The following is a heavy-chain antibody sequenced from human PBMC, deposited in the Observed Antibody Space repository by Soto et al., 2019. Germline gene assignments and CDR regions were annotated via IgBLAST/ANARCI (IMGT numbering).Heavy chain of an antibody. Sequence: GSLRLSCAASGFTFSSYWMHWVRQAPGKGLVWVSRINSDGSSTSYADSVKGRFTISRDNAKNTLYLQMNSLRAEDTAVYYCASLYCTNRNYDYYYGMDVWGQGTTVTVSS. CDR1: GFTFSSYW. CDR2: INSDGSST. D-gene: IGHD2-8*01. J-gene: IGHJ6*02. V-gene: IGHV3-74*01. CDR3: ASLYCTNRNYDYYYGMDV.